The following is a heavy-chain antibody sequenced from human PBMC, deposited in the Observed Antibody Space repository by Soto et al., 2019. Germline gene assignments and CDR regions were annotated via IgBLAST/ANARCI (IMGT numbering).Heavy chain of an antibody. J-gene: IGHJ6*02. V-gene: IGHV1-69*13. CDR1: GGTFSSYD. Sequence: GASVKVSCKASGGTFSSYDISWVRQAPGQGLEWMGGIIPIFGTANYAQKFQGRVTITADESTSTAYMELSSLRSEDTAVYYCASLGQLRFLEWLSPQISPDYYYYYGMDVWGQGTTVTVSS. D-gene: IGHD3-3*01. CDR3: ASLGQLRFLEWLSPQISPDYYYYYGMDV. CDR2: IIPIFGTA.